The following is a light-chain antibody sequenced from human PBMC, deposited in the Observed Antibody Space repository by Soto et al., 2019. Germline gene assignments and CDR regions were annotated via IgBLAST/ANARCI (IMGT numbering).Light chain of an antibody. J-gene: IGKJ1*01. CDR2: GAS. V-gene: IGKV3-15*01. CDR3: QQYNNWPGT. CDR1: QSVSSN. Sequence: EIVMTQSPATLSVSPGERATLSCRASQSVSSNLAWYQQKPGQAPRLLIYGASTRDTGIPGRFSGSGSGTEFTLTISSLQSEDFAVYYCQQYNNWPGTFGQGTKVEIK.